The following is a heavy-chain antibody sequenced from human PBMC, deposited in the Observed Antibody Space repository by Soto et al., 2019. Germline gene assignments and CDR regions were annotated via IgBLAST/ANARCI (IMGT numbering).Heavy chain of an antibody. D-gene: IGHD6-19*01. J-gene: IGHJ4*02. Sequence: SVKFSCKASGFTFTSCAVQWVRQARGQLLECIVWIVVGSGSANYXXKFQERVXXTRDVSTSTAXMELSXLRSEDTAVXYCAASGIAVAGNYFDYWGQGTLVTVSS. CDR2: IVVGSGSA. CDR3: AASGIAVAGNYFDY. V-gene: IGHV1-58*01. CDR1: GFTFTSCA.